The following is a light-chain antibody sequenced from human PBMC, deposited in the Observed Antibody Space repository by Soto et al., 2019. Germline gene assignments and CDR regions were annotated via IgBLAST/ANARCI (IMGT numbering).Light chain of an antibody. Sequence: EIVVARSPATLSLSPREKATPSCRASQSVGSNFAWYQQQPGQAPRLLIYDASTRVTGVPARFSGSGFGTEFSLTISSLQSQDFAVYYCHQYLKWPLTFGGGTKVDI. CDR2: DAS. V-gene: IGKV3-15*01. J-gene: IGKJ4*01. CDR3: HQYLKWPLT. CDR1: QSVGSN.